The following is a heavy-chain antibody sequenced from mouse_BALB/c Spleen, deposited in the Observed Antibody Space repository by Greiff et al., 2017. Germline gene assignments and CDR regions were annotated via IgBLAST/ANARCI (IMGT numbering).Heavy chain of an antibody. CDR3: ATVYGNYPWFAY. CDR1: GYTFTSYW. V-gene: IGHV1-55*01. CDR2: IYPGSGST. Sequence: VQLQQPGAELVKPGTSVKLSCKASGYTFTSYWINWVKLRPGQGLEWIGDIYPGSGSTNYNEKFKSKATLTVDTSSSTAYMQLSSLASEDSALYYCATVYGNYPWFAYWGQGTLVTVSA. D-gene: IGHD2-10*02. J-gene: IGHJ3*01.